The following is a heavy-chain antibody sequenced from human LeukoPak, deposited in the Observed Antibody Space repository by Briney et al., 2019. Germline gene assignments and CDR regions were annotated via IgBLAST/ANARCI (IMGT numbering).Heavy chain of an antibody. D-gene: IGHD4-11*01. J-gene: IGHJ3*02. CDR1: KFTFSSYA. V-gene: IGHV3-23*01. CDR2: ISGRGGTT. CDR3: AKDRATVLIGAFDI. Sequence: GGSLRLSCVASKFTFSSYALTWVRQAPGKGLEWVSAISGRGGTTYYADSVKGRFTISRDNFKNTLYLQMNSLRAEDTALYYCAKDRATVLIGAFDIWGQGTMVTVSS.